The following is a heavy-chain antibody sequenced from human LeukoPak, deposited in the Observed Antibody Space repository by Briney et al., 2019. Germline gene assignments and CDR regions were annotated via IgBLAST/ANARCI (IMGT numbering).Heavy chain of an antibody. CDR1: GYSFPSYW. V-gene: IGHV5-51*01. D-gene: IGHD1-26*01. CDR3: ERPADSGTYAY. J-gene: IGHJ4*02. Sequence: GESPKISRKGSGYSFPSYWIGRVRQMPGKGLEWMGIIYPGDSDTRYSLSFQGQVTISADRSISTAYLQWSSLKASDTAMYYCERPADSGTYAYWGEGTLVTVS. CDR2: IYPGDSDT.